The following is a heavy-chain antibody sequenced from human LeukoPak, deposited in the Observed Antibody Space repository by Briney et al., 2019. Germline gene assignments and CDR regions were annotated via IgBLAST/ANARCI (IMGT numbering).Heavy chain of an antibody. Sequence: ASVKVSCKASGYTFTGYYIHWVRQALGQGLDWMGWINPNSGDTNYAQKFQGRVTLTSDTSISTAYMELTRLTSDDTAVYHCARVADGYYFDYWGQGTLVTVSS. CDR2: INPNSGDT. CDR1: GYTFTGYY. CDR3: ARVADGYYFDY. J-gene: IGHJ4*02. V-gene: IGHV1-2*02. D-gene: IGHD6-25*01.